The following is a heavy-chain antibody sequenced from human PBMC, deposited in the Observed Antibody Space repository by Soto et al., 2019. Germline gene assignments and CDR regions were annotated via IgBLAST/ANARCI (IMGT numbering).Heavy chain of an antibody. J-gene: IGHJ6*03. V-gene: IGHV4-34*01. CDR1: GGSFSGYY. Sequence: SETLSLTCAVYGGSFSGYYWSWIRQPPGKGLEWIGEINHSGSTNYNPSLKSRVTISVDTSKNQFSLKLSSVTAADTAVYYCAQTGPSGYYMDVWGKGTTVTVSS. CDR3: AQTGPSGYYMDV. D-gene: IGHD3-10*01. CDR2: INHSGST.